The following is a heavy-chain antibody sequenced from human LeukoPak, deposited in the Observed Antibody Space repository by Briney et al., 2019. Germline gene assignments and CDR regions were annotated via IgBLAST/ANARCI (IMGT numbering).Heavy chain of an antibody. D-gene: IGHD6-6*01. CDR1: VYTITSYG. CDR2: ISVYNGKT. Sequence: ASVKVSCKASVYTITSYGVSWVRQAPGQGLEWMGWISVYNGKTNYAQSLQGRVTMTTDPSTSTAYMELRSLRSDDTAVYYCARDRRSSSSNSILFDSWGQGTLVTVSS. J-gene: IGHJ4*02. CDR3: ARDRRSSSSNSILFDS. V-gene: IGHV1-18*01.